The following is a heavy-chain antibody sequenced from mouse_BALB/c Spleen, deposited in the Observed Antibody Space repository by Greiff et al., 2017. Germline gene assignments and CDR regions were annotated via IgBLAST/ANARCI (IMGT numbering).Heavy chain of an antibody. J-gene: IGHJ2*01. V-gene: IGHV3-6*02. Sequence: DVKLQESGPGLVKPSQSLSLTCSVTGYSITSGYYWNWIRQFPGNKLEWMGYISYDGSNNYNPSLKNRISITRDTSKNQFFLKLNSVTTEDTATYYCARDSSGYGYWGQGTTLTVSS. CDR2: ISYDGSN. D-gene: IGHD3-1*01. CDR1: GYSITSGYY. CDR3: ARDSSGYGY.